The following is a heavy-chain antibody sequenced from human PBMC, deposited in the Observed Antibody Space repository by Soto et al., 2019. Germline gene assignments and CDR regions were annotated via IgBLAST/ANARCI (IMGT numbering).Heavy chain of an antibody. Sequence: GKRLEWMGWINAGNGNTKYSQKFQGRVTITRDTSASTAYMELSSLRSEDTAVYYCARVGPPADPWLNGTLVTVIS. V-gene: IGHV1-3*01. CDR2: INAGNGNT. CDR3: ARVGPPADP. J-gene: IGHJ5*02.